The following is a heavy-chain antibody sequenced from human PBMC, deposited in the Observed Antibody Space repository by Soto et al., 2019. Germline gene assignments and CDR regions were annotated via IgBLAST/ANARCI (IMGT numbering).Heavy chain of an antibody. CDR2: INSDASHT. Sequence: PGGSLRLSCAASGFTFSTYWMHWIRQVPGKGLEWVSRINSDASHTYYADSVKGRFTISRDNAKNTLHLEMNSLRAEDTAVYYCVRDGNSITRSCYGNWFDPWGQGTLVTVSS. J-gene: IGHJ5*02. CDR3: VRDGNSITRSCYGNWFDP. D-gene: IGHD2-15*01. CDR1: GFTFSTYW. V-gene: IGHV3-74*01.